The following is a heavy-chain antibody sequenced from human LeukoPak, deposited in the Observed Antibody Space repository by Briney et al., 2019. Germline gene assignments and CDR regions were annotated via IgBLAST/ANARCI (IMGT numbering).Heavy chain of an antibody. Sequence: PGGSLRLSCIGSGFTFGDYGMSWVRQAPGKGLEWVSAISGSGGSTYYADSVKGRFTISRDNSKNTLYLQMNSLRAEDTAVYYCAKDGYDSSGYYYGDYWGQGTLVTVSS. J-gene: IGHJ4*02. V-gene: IGHV3-23*01. D-gene: IGHD3-22*01. CDR1: GFTFGDYG. CDR2: ISGSGGST. CDR3: AKDGYDSSGYYYGDY.